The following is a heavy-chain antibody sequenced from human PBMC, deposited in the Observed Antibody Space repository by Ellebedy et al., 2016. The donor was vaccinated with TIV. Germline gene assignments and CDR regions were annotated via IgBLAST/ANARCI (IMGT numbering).Heavy chain of an antibody. V-gene: IGHV3-23*01. CDR3: AQFGAPAIDYYYGMDV. J-gene: IGHJ6*02. D-gene: IGHD3-10*01. CDR2: ISGSGGST. Sequence: GESLKISCAASGFTFSSYAMSWVRQAPGKGLEWVSAISGSGGSTYYADSVKGRFTISRDNSKNTLYLQMNSLRAEDTAVYYCAQFGAPAIDYYYGMDVWGQGTTVTVSS. CDR1: GFTFSSYA.